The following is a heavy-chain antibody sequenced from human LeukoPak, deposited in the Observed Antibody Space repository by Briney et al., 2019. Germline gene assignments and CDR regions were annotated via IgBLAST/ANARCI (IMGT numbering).Heavy chain of an antibody. V-gene: IGHV4-59*11. Sequence: PSETLSLTCSVSGGSISSHYWSWIRQPPGKGLEWLGYTHYTGETRSIPSVRSRPTMSTDTSKNQFSLKLSSVTAADTAVYYCARGVRSFPRIAVAGTSIWFDPWGQGTLVTVSS. CDR2: THYTGET. J-gene: IGHJ5*02. CDR3: ARGVRSFPRIAVAGTSIWFDP. CDR1: GGSISSHY. D-gene: IGHD6-19*01.